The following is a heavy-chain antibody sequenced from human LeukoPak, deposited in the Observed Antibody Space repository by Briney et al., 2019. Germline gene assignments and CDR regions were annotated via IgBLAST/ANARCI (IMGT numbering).Heavy chain of an antibody. CDR1: GYSFTSYW. CDR2: IDPSDSYT. Sequence: GESLKISCKGSGYSFTSYWINWVRQMPGKGLEWMGRIDPSDSYTNYGPSFQGHVTISVDKSINTAYLQWSSLKASDTAMYYCARQGGSGWYNDYWGQGTLVSVSS. D-gene: IGHD6-19*01. J-gene: IGHJ4*02. CDR3: ARQGGSGWYNDY. V-gene: IGHV5-10-1*01.